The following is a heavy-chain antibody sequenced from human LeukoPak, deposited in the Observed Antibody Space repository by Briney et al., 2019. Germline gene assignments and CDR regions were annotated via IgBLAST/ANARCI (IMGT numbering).Heavy chain of an antibody. V-gene: IGHV1-2*02. D-gene: IGHD1-26*01. CDR3: ARGTIGSYSSVHD. CDR1: GYTSTGYY. Sequence: GASVKVSCKASGYTSTGYYMHWVRQAPGQGLEWVGWINPKSGGTDYAQRPQGRVTMTTDTSIATAYMELSRLTSDDTAVYFCARGTIGSYSSVHDWGQGTLVTVSS. J-gene: IGHJ1*01. CDR2: INPKSGGT.